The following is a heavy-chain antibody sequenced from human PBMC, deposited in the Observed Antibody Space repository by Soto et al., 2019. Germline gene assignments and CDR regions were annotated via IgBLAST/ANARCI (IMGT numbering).Heavy chain of an antibody. J-gene: IGHJ4*02. CDR1: GFTFSSYD. D-gene: IGHD6-19*01. CDR3: AKDGGGSGWLGGLPCDD. CDR2: ISGSGGST. Sequence: EVQLLESGGGLVQPGGSLRLSCAASGFTFSSYDMSWVRQAPGKGLEWVSAISGSGGSTYYADSVKGRFTISRDNSKNTLDLQMSILRAEDTAVYYWAKDGGGSGWLGGLPCDDWGQGTLVTVSS. V-gene: IGHV3-23*01.